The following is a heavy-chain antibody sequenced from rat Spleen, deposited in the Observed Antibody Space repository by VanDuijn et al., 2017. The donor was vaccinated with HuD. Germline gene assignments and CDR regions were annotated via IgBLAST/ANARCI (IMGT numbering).Heavy chain of an antibody. D-gene: IGHD1-4*01. CDR1: GFSLTSNG. CDR3: TRESLPGFNSHWFLS. CDR2: ISTGGNT. Sequence: QVQVKESGPGLVQPSQTLSLTCTVSGFSLTSNGVSWVRQPPGKGLEWIAAISTGGNTYYNSALSSRLSISRDTSKSQVFLKVDSLQTEDTATYFCTRESLPGFNSHWFLSWGQGTLVTVSS. J-gene: IGHJ3*01. V-gene: IGHV2S12*01.